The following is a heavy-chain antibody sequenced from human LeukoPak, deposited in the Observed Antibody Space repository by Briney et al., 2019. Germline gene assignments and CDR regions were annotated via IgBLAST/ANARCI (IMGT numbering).Heavy chain of an antibody. V-gene: IGHV5-51*01. CDR3: ARLVTMVRGVIDY. CDR1: GYTFINYW. J-gene: IGHJ4*02. CDR2: IYPGDSDT. Sequence: GESLKISCKGSGYTFINYWIGWVRQMPGKGLEWMGIIYPGDSDTRYSPSFQGQVTISADKSISTAYLQWSSLKASDTAMYYCARLVTMVRGVIDYWGQGTLVTVSS. D-gene: IGHD3-10*01.